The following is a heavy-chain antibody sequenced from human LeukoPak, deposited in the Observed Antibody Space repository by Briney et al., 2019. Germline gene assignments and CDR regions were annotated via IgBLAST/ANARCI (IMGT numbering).Heavy chain of an antibody. J-gene: IGHJ4*02. Sequence: ASVKVSCKTSGYTFTNYAMHWVRQAPGQTIQWLAWINPANGYTRYSQHFQDRVTVSSGTSAHTAYMELSSLRSEDKAIYYCAIRDGHTDHWGQGTLVTVSS. V-gene: IGHV1-3*03. CDR2: INPANGYT. D-gene: IGHD5-24*01. CDR1: GYTFTNYA. CDR3: AIRDGHTDH.